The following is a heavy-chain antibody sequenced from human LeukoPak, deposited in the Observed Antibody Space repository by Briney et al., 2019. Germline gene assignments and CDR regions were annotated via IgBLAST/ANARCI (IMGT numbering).Heavy chain of an antibody. CDR1: GFTFSSYS. CDR2: ISSSSSYI. J-gene: IGHJ4*02. Sequence: GGSLRLSCAASGFTFSSYSMNWVRQAPGKGLEWVSSISSSSSYIYYADSVKGRYTISRDNAKNSLYLQMNSLRAEDTAVYYCARDKRSMAVFDYWGQGNLVTVSS. V-gene: IGHV3-21*01. CDR3: ARDKRSMAVFDY. D-gene: IGHD2/OR15-2a*01.